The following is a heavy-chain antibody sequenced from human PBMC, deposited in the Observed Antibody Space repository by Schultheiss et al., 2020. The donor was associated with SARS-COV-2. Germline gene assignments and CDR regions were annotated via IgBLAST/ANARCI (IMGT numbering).Heavy chain of an antibody. CDR3: ARGSSYYDFWSGYSPAGWFDP. V-gene: IGHV1-2*02. CDR2: INPNSGGT. D-gene: IGHD3-3*01. J-gene: IGHJ5*02. CDR1: GYTFTGYY. Sequence: ASVKVSCKASGYTFTGYYMHWVRQAPGQGLEWMGWINPNSGGTNYAQKLQGRVTMTTDTSTSTAYMELSRLRSDDTAVYYCARGSSYYDFWSGYSPAGWFDPWGQGTLVTVSS.